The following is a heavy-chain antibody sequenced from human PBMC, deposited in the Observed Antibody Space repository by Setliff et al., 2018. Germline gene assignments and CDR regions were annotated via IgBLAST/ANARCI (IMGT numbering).Heavy chain of an antibody. J-gene: IGHJ1*01. CDR3: ARVDFTMLQGVLGQ. V-gene: IGHV4-39*07. Sequence: PSETLSLTCTVSGDSISSYYWSWIRQPPGKGLEWLGSVYFSGYTYYNPSLSGRVTISIDTSKNQFSLRLTSVTAADTAVYYCARVDFTMLQGVLGQWGQGTLVTVS. D-gene: IGHD3-10*01. CDR1: GDSISSYY. CDR2: VYFSGYT.